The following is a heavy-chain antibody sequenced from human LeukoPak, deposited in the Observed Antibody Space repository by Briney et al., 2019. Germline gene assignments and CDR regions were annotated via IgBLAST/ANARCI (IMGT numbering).Heavy chain of an antibody. J-gene: IGHJ4*02. CDR1: GFTFSSYA. CDR3: AKGLDYYGSGSYIIDY. Sequence: PGGSLRLSCAASGFTFSSYAMHWVRQAPGKGLEWVAVISYDGSNKYYADSVKGRFTISRDNSKNTMYLQMNSLRAEDTAVYYCAKGLDYYGSGSYIIDYWGQGTLVTVSS. D-gene: IGHD3-10*01. V-gene: IGHV3-30*04. CDR2: ISYDGSNK.